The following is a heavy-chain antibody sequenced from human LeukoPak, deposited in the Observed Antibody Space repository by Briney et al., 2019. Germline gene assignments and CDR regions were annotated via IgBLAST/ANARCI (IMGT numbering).Heavy chain of an antibody. V-gene: IGHV3-30-3*01. CDR2: SS. D-gene: IGHD3-10*01. CDR3: ASDGIYGSGSPRFDS. J-gene: IGHJ4*02. Sequence: SSYDSDSVKGRFTISRDNSKKTVYLQMNNLRPEDTAVYYCASDGIYGSGSPRFDSWGQGTLATVSS.